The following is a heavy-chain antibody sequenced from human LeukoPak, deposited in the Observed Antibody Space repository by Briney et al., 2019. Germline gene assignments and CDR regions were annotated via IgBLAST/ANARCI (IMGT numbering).Heavy chain of an antibody. CDR3: AREFTTYYYDSSGYLSMYYFDY. V-gene: IGHV4-31*03. J-gene: IGHJ4*02. CDR1: GGSISSGGYY. Sequence: PSQTLSLTCTVSGGSISSGGYYWSWIRQHPGKGLEWIGYIYYSGSTYYNPSLKSRVTISVDTSKNQFSLKLSSVTAADTAVYYCAREFTTYYYDSSGYLSMYYFDYWGQGTLVTVSS. CDR2: IYYSGST. D-gene: IGHD3-22*01.